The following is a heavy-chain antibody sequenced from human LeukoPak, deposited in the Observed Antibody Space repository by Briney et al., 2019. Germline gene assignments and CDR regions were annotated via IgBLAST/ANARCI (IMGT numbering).Heavy chain of an antibody. CDR1: GRSINRYY. J-gene: IGHJ6*04. D-gene: IGHD3-10*01. V-gene: IGHV4-59*01. CDR2: IYYSGST. CDR3: GGGLLVPYYYAMDV. Sequence: PSETLSLTCSVSGRSINRYYWSCIRQPPGKGLEWIGYIYYSGSTNYSPSLKSRVTISVGTSKNQFSLKLSSVTAADTAVYYCGGGLLVPYYYAMDVWGKGTTVTVSS.